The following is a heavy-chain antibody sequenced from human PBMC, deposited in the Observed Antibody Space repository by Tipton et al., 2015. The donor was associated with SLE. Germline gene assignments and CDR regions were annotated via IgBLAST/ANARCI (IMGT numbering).Heavy chain of an antibody. CDR2: IYTGGSS. D-gene: IGHD1-26*01. J-gene: IGHJ4*02. CDR3: ARGGGSYYDY. V-gene: IGHV4-61*09. Sequence: TLSLTCTVSGASITSGNYYWSWIRQPAGKGLEWIGHIYTGGSSNYNPSLKSRVTISLDTSRNQFSLRLSSVTAADTAVYYCARGGGSYYDYWGQGTLVTVAS. CDR1: GASITSGNYY.